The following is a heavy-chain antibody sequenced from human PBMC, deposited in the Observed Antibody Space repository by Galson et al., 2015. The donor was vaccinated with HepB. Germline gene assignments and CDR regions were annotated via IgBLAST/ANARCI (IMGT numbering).Heavy chain of an antibody. V-gene: IGHV3-21*01. J-gene: IGHJ6*02. CDR2: ISSSSSYI. D-gene: IGHD2-2*01. CDR3: ARDRDIVVVPAAINYYYYGMDV. CDR1: GFTFSSYS. Sequence: SLRLSCAASGFTFSSYSMNWVRQAPGKGLEWVSSISSSSSYIYYADSVKGRFTISRDNAKNSLYLQMNSLRAEDTAVYYCARDRDIVVVPAAINYYYYGMDVWGQGTTVTVSS.